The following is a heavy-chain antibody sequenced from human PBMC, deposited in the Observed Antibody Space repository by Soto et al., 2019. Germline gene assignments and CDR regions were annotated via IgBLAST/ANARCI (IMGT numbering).Heavy chain of an antibody. Sequence: GGSLRLSGGGSGLVWRYYWMSWDRQAPGMGLQWVASIKEDGSEKYYVDPVKGRFTISRENAKNSLYLQMNSLRAEDTAVYYCARYRSLDPWGQGILVTVSS. J-gene: IGHJ5*02. D-gene: IGHD3-16*02. CDR3: ARYRSLDP. CDR2: IKEDGSEK. V-gene: IGHV3-7*03. CDR1: GLVWRYYW.